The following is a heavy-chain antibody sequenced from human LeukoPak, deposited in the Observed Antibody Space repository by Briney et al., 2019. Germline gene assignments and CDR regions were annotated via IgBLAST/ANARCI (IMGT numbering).Heavy chain of an antibody. CDR1: GYTFTSYG. Sequence: ASVKVSCKASGYTFTSYGITWVRQAPGQGLEWMGWISTYNGNTDYAQRLQGRVTMTTDTSTSTAYMDLRSLRSDDTALYYCARLKRMVTSYAFDIWGQGTMVTVSS. V-gene: IGHV1-18*01. CDR2: ISTYNGNT. D-gene: IGHD2-15*01. CDR3: ARLKRMVTSYAFDI. J-gene: IGHJ3*02.